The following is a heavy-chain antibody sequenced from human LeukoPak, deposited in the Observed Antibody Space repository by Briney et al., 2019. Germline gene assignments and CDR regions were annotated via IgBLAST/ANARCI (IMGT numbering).Heavy chain of an antibody. D-gene: IGHD3-22*01. Sequence: SVKVSCKASGYTFTSYGISWVRQAPGQGLEWMGGIIPIFGTANYAQKFQGRVTITADKSTSTAYMELSRLRSDDTAVYYCARVTTYYYDTSGYPDAFDIWGQGTMVTVSS. CDR2: IIPIFGTA. V-gene: IGHV1-69*06. J-gene: IGHJ3*02. CDR3: ARVTTYYYDTSGYPDAFDI. CDR1: GYTFTSYG.